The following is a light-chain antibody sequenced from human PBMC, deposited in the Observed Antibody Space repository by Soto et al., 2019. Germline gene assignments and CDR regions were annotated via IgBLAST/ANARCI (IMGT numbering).Light chain of an antibody. CDR3: SYRV. Sequence: QSVLTQPRSVSGSPVQSVTISCTGTRTDVGGYNYVSWYQQHPGKAPKLMIYDVSKRPSRVPDRLSGSNSGNTASLTICGIQAEDEADYAGSYRVFGGGTKLNVL. J-gene: IGLJ3*02. CDR2: DVS. CDR1: RTDVGGYNY. V-gene: IGLV2-11*01.